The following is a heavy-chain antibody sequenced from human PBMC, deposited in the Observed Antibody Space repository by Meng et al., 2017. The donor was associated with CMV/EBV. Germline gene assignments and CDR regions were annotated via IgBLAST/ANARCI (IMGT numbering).Heavy chain of an antibody. CDR1: GYTFTNFG. V-gene: IGHV1-18*01. Sequence: ASVKVSCKASGYTFTNFGISWVRQAPGQGLEWMGWISGYNANTKYAQKFQGRVTMTTDTSTSTAYMELRSLRSDDTAVYYCARGRLTGTTLYYGMDVWGQGTTVTVSS. CDR3: ARGRLTGTTLYYGMDV. CDR2: ISGYNANT. D-gene: IGHD1/OR15-1a*01. J-gene: IGHJ6*02.